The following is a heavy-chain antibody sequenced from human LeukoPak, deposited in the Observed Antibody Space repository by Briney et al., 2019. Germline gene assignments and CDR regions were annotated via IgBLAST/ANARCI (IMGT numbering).Heavy chain of an antibody. J-gene: IGHJ4*02. CDR3: ARVESDEASLFY. V-gene: IGHV1-2*02. CDR2: INPNSGGT. D-gene: IGHD2-2*01. Sequence: ASVKVSCKASGYTFTGYYMHWVRQAPGQGLEWMGWINPNSGGTDYAQKFQGRVTMTRDTSISTAYMELSRLRSDDTAVYYCARVESDEASLFYWGQGTLVTVSS. CDR1: GYTFTGYY.